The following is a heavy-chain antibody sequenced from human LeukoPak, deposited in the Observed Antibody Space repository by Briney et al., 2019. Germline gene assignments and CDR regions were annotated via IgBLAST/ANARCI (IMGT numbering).Heavy chain of an antibody. D-gene: IGHD3-22*01. V-gene: IGHV4-30-4*01. CDR1: GGSISSGVYY. CDR2: MYYSGST. J-gene: IGHJ5*02. Sequence: SQTLSLTCTVSGGSISSGVYYWSWIRQPPGKGLEWIAYMYYSGSTYYNPSLKSRVTMSADTSKNQLSLKLSFVTAADTAVYYCARPYYYDSRIDPWGQGILITVSS. CDR3: ARPYYYDSRIDP.